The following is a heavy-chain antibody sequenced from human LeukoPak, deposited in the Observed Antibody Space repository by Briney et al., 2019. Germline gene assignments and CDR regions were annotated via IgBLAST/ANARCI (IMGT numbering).Heavy chain of an antibody. D-gene: IGHD3-10*01. CDR1: GGTFSSYT. V-gene: IGHV1-69*02. CDR3: ARGSTMVRGPGDYYYYGMDV. Sequence: ASVKVSCKASGGTFSSYTISWVRQAPGHGLEWMGRIIPILGIANYAQKFQGRVTITADKSTSTAYMELSSLRSEDTAVYYCARGSTMVRGPGDYYYYGMDVWGQGTTVTVSS. J-gene: IGHJ6*02. CDR2: IIPILGIA.